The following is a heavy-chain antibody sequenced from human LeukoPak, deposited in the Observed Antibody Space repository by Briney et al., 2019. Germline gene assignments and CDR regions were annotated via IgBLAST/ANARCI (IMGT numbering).Heavy chain of an antibody. CDR1: GFTFSGSD. D-gene: IGHD2-15*01. Sequence: GGSLRLSCAASGFTFSGSDMVWVRQAPGKGLEWVSVISGSGGSTYYADSVKGRFTISRDNSKNTLYLQMNSLRAEDTAVYYCAKLLRGSGSCYFFDYWGQGTLVTVSS. V-gene: IGHV3-23*01. CDR2: ISGSGGST. J-gene: IGHJ4*02. CDR3: AKLLRGSGSCYFFDY.